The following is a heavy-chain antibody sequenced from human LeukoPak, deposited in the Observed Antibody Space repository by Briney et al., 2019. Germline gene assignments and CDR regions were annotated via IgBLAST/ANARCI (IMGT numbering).Heavy chain of an antibody. Sequence: GASVKVSCKASGGTFSSYAISWVRQAPGQGLEWMGGIIPIFGTANYAQKFQGRVTITTDESTSTAYMELSSLRSEDTAVYYCWGRTGTDYYYYYMDVWGKGTTVTVSS. CDR1: GGTFSSYA. J-gene: IGHJ6*03. CDR2: IIPIFGTA. V-gene: IGHV1-69*05. D-gene: IGHD1/OR15-1a*01. CDR3: WGRTGTDYYYYYMDV.